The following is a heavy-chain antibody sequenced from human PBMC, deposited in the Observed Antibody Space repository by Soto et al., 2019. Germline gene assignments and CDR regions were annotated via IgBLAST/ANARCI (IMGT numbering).Heavy chain of an antibody. CDR2: IIPILGIA. D-gene: IGHD3-22*01. V-gene: IGHV1-69*02. J-gene: IGHJ4*02. CDR3: ARGGSYDSSGYYPSPLHY. CDR1: GGTFSSYT. Sequence: GASVKVSCKASGGTFSSYTISWVRQAPGQGLEWMGRIIPILGIANYAQKFQGRVTITADKSTSTAYMELSSLRSEDTAVYYCARGGSYDSSGYYPSPLHYWGQGTLVTVS.